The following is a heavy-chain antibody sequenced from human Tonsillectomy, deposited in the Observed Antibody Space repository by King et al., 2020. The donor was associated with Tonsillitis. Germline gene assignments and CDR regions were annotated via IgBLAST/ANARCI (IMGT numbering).Heavy chain of an antibody. V-gene: IGHV4-34*01. Sequence: VQLQQWGAGLLKPSETLSLTCAVYGGSFSGYYWSWIRQPPGKGLEWIGEINHSGSTNYNPSLKSRVTISVDTSKKQFSLKLSSVTAADTAVYYCARVDIVVVPAALSHFDLWGRGTLVTVSS. CDR3: ARVDIVVVPAALSHFDL. D-gene: IGHD2-2*01. CDR2: INHSGST. CDR1: GGSFSGYY. J-gene: IGHJ2*01.